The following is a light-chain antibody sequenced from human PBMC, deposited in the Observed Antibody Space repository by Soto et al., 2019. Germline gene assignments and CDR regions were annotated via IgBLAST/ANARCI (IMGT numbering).Light chain of an antibody. CDR2: EGT. V-gene: IGLV2-23*01. J-gene: IGLJ7*01. Sequence: QSVLTQSASVSGSPGQSITISCTGTSSEFGTYSVVSWYQQHPGKAPKLLIYEGTKRPSGVSNRFSASESGNTASLTISGLQAEYEAVYYCHSYARSTLVFGGGTQLTVL. CDR1: SSEFGTYSV. CDR3: HSYARSTLV.